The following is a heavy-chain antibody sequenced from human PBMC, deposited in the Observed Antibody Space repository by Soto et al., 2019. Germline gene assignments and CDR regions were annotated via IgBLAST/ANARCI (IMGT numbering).Heavy chain of an antibody. Sequence: EVQLVESGGGLVQPGGSLRLSCAASGFTFSSYWMHWVRQAPGKGLVWVSRINSDGSSTSYADSVKGRFTISRDNAKYTLSLQMNSLGAEDTAVYYCAIGMLWFGELRDYYYYGMDVWGQGTTVTVSS. CDR1: GFTFSSYW. V-gene: IGHV3-74*01. CDR2: INSDGSST. J-gene: IGHJ6*02. CDR3: AIGMLWFGELRDYYYYGMDV. D-gene: IGHD3-10*01.